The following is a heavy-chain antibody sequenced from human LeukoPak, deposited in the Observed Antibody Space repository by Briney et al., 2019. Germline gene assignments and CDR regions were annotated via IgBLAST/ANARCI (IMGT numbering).Heavy chain of an antibody. CDR3: ARALPRAFDY. CDR2: ISSSSSYI. J-gene: IGHJ4*02. CDR1: GFTFSDYA. V-gene: IGHV3-21*01. Sequence: GGSLRLSCTASGFTFSDYAMSWVRQAPGKGLEWVSSISSSSSYIYYADSVKGRFTISRDNAKNSLYLQMNSLRAEDTAVYYCARALPRAFDYWGQGTLVTVSS.